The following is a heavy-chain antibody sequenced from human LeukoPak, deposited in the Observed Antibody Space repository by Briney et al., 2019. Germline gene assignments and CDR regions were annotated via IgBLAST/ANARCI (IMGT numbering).Heavy chain of an antibody. CDR2: IKQDGSGK. J-gene: IGHJ4*02. V-gene: IGHV3-7*05. Sequence: GGSLRLSCAASGFTFSTHWMIWVRQAPGKGLEWVANIKQDGSGKYYVDSVKGRFIISRDNAKNSLYLQMNSLRVEDTAVYYCANALGAHYFDSWGQGTLVTVSS. CDR1: GFTFSTHW. CDR3: ANALGAHYFDS. D-gene: IGHD1-26*01.